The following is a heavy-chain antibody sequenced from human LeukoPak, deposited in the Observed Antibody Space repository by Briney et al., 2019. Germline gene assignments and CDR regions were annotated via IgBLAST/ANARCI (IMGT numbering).Heavy chain of an antibody. Sequence: GGSLRLSCAASGFTFSSYSMNWVRQAPGKGLEWVSSISSSSSYIYYADSVKGRFTISRDNAKNSLYLQMNSLRAEDTAVYYCARDGGARRDGYNLGDYYYGMDVWGQGTTVTVSS. CDR3: ARDGGARRDGYNLGDYYYGMDV. CDR1: GFTFSSYS. V-gene: IGHV3-21*01. D-gene: IGHD5-24*01. J-gene: IGHJ6*02. CDR2: ISSSSSYI.